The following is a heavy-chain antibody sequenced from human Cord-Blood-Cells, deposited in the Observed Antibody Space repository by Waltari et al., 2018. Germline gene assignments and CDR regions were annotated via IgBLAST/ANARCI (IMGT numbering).Heavy chain of an antibody. D-gene: IGHD4-4*01. V-gene: IGHV1-69*01. CDR3: ARGDYSNYDSYYYYGMDV. CDR2: IIPIFVTA. CDR1: GGTFSSYA. Sequence: QVQLVQSGAEVKKPGSSVKVSCKASGGTFSSYAISWVRQAPGQGLEWMGGIIPIFVTANYAQKVQGRVTITADESTSTAYMELSSLRSEDTAVYYCARGDYSNYDSYYYYGMDVWGQGTTVTVSS. J-gene: IGHJ6*02.